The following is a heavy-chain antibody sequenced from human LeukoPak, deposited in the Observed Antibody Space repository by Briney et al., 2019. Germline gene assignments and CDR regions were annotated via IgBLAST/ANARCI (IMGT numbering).Heavy chain of an antibody. CDR2: IGTYGGDT. J-gene: IGHJ5*01. V-gene: IGHV1-18*01. Sequence: ASVKVSCRATSRISWVRQAPGQGLEWMGWIGTYGGDTYYAQKFQGRITVTTDTSTSTVYMELRDLRSDDTAVYYCARDLWNFYDDSGYNRDFDSWGQGTLVTVSS. CDR3: ARDLWNFYDDSGYNRDFDS. CDR1: TSR. D-gene: IGHD3-22*01.